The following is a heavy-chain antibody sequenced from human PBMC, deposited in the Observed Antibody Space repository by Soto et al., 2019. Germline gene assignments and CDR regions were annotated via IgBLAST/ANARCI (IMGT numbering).Heavy chain of an antibody. CDR2: ISAYNGNT. CDR1: GYTFTSYG. CDR3: ARDSRSSMGFYYYYYMDV. V-gene: IGHV1-18*01. J-gene: IGHJ6*03. Sequence: ASVKVSCKASGYTFTSYGISWVRQAPGQGLEWMGWISAYNGNTNYAQKLQGRVTMTTDTSTSTAYMELRSLRSDDTAVYYCARDSRSSMGFYYYYYMDVWGKGTTVTVSS. D-gene: IGHD2-8*01.